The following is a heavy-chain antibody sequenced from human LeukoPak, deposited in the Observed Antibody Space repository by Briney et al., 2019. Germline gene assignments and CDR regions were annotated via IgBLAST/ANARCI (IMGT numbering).Heavy chain of an antibody. Sequence: VGSLSLSCAASGVTFSSYGMHWGCQAPGKGLEWGAVISYDGSNKNYAHSVKGRFNISRDHSKNTLYLQMNSLRAEDTAVYYCAKDRVAATSYYYYGMDVWGQGTTVTVSS. CDR2: ISYDGSNK. CDR3: AKDRVAATSYYYYGMDV. V-gene: IGHV3-30*18. D-gene: IGHD2-15*01. CDR1: GVTFSSYG. J-gene: IGHJ6*02.